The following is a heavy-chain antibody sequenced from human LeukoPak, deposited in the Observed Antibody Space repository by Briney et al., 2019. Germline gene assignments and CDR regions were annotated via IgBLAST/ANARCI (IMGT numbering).Heavy chain of an antibody. CDR1: GFTFSSYG. CDR2: ISGSGGST. D-gene: IGHD1-26*01. J-gene: IGHJ5*02. Sequence: GGSLRLSCAASGFTFSSYGMSWVRQAPGKGLEWVSAISGSGGSTYYADAVKGRFTISRDNSKNTLYLQMNSLRAKDTAVYYCAKDPQVGATMTWFDPWGQGTLVTVSS. V-gene: IGHV3-23*01. CDR3: AKDPQVGATMTWFDP.